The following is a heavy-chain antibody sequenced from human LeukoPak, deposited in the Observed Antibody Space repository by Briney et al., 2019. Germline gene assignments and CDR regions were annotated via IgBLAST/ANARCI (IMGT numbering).Heavy chain of an antibody. V-gene: IGHV4-39*07. CDR2: IYYSGST. CDR1: GGSISSSNYY. CDR3: ARGLRVAIDY. D-gene: IGHD5-12*01. Sequence: SETLSLTCTVSGGSISSSNYYWGWIRQPPGKGLEWIGSIYYSGSTYYNPSLKSRVTISVDTSKNQFSLKLSSVTAADTAVYYCARGLRVAIDYWGQGTLVTVSS. J-gene: IGHJ4*02.